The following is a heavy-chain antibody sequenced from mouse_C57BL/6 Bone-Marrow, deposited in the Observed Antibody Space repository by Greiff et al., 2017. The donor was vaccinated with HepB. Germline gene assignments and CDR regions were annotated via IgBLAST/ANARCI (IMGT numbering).Heavy chain of an antibody. V-gene: IGHV7-3*01. CDR2: IRNKANGYTA. Sequence: EVQRVESGGGLVQPGGSLSLSCAASGFTFTDYYMSWVRQPPGKALEWLGFIRNKANGYTAEYSASVKGRFTISRDNSQSILYLQMNALRAEDSATYYCARSRYGSGYDAMDYWGQGASVTVSS. CDR1: GFTFTDYY. D-gene: IGHD1-1*01. CDR3: ARSRYGSGYDAMDY. J-gene: IGHJ4*01.